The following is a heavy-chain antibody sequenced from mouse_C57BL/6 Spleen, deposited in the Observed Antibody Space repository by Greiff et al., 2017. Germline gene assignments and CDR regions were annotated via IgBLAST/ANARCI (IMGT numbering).Heavy chain of an antibody. V-gene: IGHV1-26*01. CDR3: ARWAYGTDY. CDR2: INPNNGGT. CDR1: GYTFTVYY. Sequence: EVQLQQSGPELVKPGASVKLSCKASGYTFTVYYMHWVKQSHGKSLEWIGDINPNNGGTSYNQKFKGKATLTVDKSSSTAYMERRSLTSEDSAVYYCARWAYGTDYWGQGTTLTVSS. J-gene: IGHJ2*01. D-gene: IGHD1-1*01.